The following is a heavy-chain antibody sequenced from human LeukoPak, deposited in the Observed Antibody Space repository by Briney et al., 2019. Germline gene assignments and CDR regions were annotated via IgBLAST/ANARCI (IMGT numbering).Heavy chain of an antibody. CDR1: GGSVSSGSYY. J-gene: IGHJ5*02. D-gene: IGHD2-2*01. V-gene: IGHV4-61*01. Sequence: SETLSLTCTVSGGSVSSGSYYWSWVRQPPGKGLEWIGFISYRGSTNYNPSLKSRVTISVDTSKNQFSLKLSSVTAADAAVYYCASLRCSRTSCYVDPWGQGTLVTVSS. CDR2: ISYRGST. CDR3: ASLRCSRTSCYVDP.